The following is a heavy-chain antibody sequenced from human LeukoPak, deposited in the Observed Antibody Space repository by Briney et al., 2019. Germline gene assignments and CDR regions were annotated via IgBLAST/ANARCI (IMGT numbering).Heavy chain of an antibody. CDR2: ISTNDGNT. Sequence: ASVKVSCKASGYIFTSYGVSWVRQAPGQGLEWLGWISTNDGNTNYAQKFQDRITMTTDTSTNTAYMELKSLRSDDTAVFYCAGDKEITSNWFDPWGQGTLVTVSS. D-gene: IGHD3-10*01. CDR3: AGDKEITSNWFDP. V-gene: IGHV1-18*01. CDR1: GYIFTSYG. J-gene: IGHJ5*02.